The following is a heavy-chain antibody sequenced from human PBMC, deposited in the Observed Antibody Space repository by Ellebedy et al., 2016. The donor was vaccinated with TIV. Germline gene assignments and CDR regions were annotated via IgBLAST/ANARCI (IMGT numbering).Heavy chain of an antibody. CDR1: GGSISSGDYY. CDR3: ARVWGYFGTDAFDI. D-gene: IGHD3-10*01. Sequence: MPSETLSLTCTVSGGSISSGDYYWSWIRQPPGKGLEWIGYIYYSGSTYYNPSLKSRVTISVDTSKNQFSLKLSSVTAADTAVYYCARVWGYFGTDAFDIWGQGTMVTVSS. J-gene: IGHJ3*02. CDR2: IYYSGST. V-gene: IGHV4-30-4*01.